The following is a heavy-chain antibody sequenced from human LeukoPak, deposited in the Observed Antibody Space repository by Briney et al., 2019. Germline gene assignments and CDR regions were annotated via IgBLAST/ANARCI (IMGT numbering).Heavy chain of an antibody. D-gene: IGHD3-10*01. CDR1: GGSISSYY. CDR2: IYTSGST. Sequence: PSETLSLTCTVSGGSISSYYWSWIRQPAGKGLEWIGRIYTSGSTNYNPSLKSRVTISVDKSKNQFSLKLSSVTAADTAVYYCASPHYYGSGSFDYWGQGTLVTVSS. J-gene: IGHJ4*02. CDR3: ASPHYYGSGSFDY. V-gene: IGHV4-4*07.